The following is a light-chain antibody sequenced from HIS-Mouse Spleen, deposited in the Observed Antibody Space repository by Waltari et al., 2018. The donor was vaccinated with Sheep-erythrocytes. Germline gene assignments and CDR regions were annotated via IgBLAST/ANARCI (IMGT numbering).Light chain of an antibody. CDR1: SSDVGCYNL. CDR2: EGS. V-gene: IGLV2-23*01. Sequence: QSALTQPASVSGSPGQSITIPCTGTSSDVGCYNLVPGYQQPPGKAPKLMIYEGSKRPSGVSNRFSGSKSGNTASLTISGLQAEDEADYYCCSYAGSSTPWVFGGGTKLTVL. J-gene: IGLJ3*02. CDR3: CSYAGSSTPWV.